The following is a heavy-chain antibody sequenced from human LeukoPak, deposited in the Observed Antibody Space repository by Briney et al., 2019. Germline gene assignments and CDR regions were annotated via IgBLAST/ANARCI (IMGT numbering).Heavy chain of an antibody. V-gene: IGHV3-48*01. D-gene: IGHD3-22*01. CDR1: GFTFSSYS. CDR2: ISSSSSTI. Sequence: GGSLRLSCAASGFTFSSYSMNWVRQAPGKGLEWVSYISSSSSTIYYADSVKGRFTISRDNAKNSLYLQMNSLRAEDTAVYYCAKDATRYYDSSGLFWGQGTLVTVSS. CDR3: AKDATRYYDSSGLF. J-gene: IGHJ4*02.